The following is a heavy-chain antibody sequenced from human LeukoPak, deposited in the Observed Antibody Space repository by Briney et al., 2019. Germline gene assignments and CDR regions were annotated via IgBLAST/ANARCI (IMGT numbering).Heavy chain of an antibody. V-gene: IGHV3-23*05. CDR1: GFTFSAYA. Sequence: GGSLRLSCEASGFTFSAYAMTWVRQAPGKGLEWVSSIGSDNKPHYSESVKGRFAISRDNSKNTLYLQMSSLRAEDTAVYYCVKARGIQLWLPGDYWGQGTLVTVSS. CDR2: IGSDNKP. J-gene: IGHJ4*02. CDR3: VKARGIQLWLPGDY. D-gene: IGHD5-18*01.